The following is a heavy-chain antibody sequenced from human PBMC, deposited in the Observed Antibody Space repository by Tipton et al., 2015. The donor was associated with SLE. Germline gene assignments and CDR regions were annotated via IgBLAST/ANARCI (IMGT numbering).Heavy chain of an antibody. Sequence: TLSLTCTVSGGSISSSSYYWGWIRQPPGKGLEWIGSIYYSGSTYYNPSLKRRVTMSVDTSKNQFSLNLSSVTAADTAVYYCARLGYYDSSAGCWGQGTLVTVSS. CDR1: GGSISSSSYY. CDR2: IYYSGST. CDR3: ARLGYYDSSAGC. D-gene: IGHD3-22*01. J-gene: IGHJ4*02. V-gene: IGHV4-39*01.